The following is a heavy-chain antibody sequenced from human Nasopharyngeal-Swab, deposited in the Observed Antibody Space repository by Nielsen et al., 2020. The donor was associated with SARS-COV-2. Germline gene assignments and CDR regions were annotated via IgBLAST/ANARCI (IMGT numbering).Heavy chain of an antibody. D-gene: IGHD1-1*01. CDR1: GFTFSSYG. CDR2: ISYDGSNK. J-gene: IGHJ6*02. CDR3: AKQTSGRGYYYYYGMDV. Sequence: GGSLRLSYAASGFTFSSYGMHWVRQAPGKGLEWVAVISYDGSNKYYADSVKGRFTISRDNSKNTLYLQMNSLRAEDTAVYYCAKQTSGRGYYYYYGMDVWGQGTTVTVSS. V-gene: IGHV3-30*18.